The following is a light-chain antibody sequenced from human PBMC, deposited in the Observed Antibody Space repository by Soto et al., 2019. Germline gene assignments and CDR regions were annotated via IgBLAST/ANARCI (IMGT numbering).Light chain of an antibody. CDR1: QGLNRN. CDR3: HQYNNWPRT. CDR2: GVF. V-gene: IGKV3-15*01. J-gene: IGKJ1*01. Sequence: EIVLTQSPGTLSLSPGERATLSCRASQGLNRNLAWYQHKPGQAPRLLIYGVFTRAAGIPGRFSGGLSGTEFTLTINGLQSEDVAVYYCHQYNNWPRTFGQGTTAHIK.